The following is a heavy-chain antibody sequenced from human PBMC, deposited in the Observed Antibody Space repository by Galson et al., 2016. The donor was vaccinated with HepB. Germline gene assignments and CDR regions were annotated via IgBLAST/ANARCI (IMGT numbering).Heavy chain of an antibody. CDR1: GLTFRRYW. V-gene: IGHV3-74*01. CDR3: ASSSLGSTGTGLDN. Sequence: SLRLSCAASGLTFRRYWMHWVRQAPGKGLVWVSRINADGGSTAYADSVKGRLTISRDNARKTLFLQMNSLRAEDTAVYYCASSSLGSTGTGLDNWGQGTLVTVSS. CDR2: INADGGST. J-gene: IGHJ4*02. D-gene: IGHD1-1*01.